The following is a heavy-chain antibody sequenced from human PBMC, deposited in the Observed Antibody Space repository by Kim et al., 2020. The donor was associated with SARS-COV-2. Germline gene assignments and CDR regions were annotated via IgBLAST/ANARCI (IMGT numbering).Heavy chain of an antibody. J-gene: IGHJ6*02. CDR3: ARAHSSYYYYYGMDV. D-gene: IGHD6-13*01. CDR2: INSDGSST. CDR1: GFTFSSYW. Sequence: GGSLRLSCAASGFTFSSYWMHWVRQAPGKGLVWVSRINSDGSSTSYADSVKGRFTISRDNAKNTLYLQMNSLRAEDTAVYYCARAHSSYYYYYGMDVWGQGTTVTVSS. V-gene: IGHV3-74*01.